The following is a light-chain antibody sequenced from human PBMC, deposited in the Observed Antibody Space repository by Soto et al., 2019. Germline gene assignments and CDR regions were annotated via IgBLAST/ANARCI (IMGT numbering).Light chain of an antibody. J-gene: IGKJ1*01. Sequence: DIQLTQSPSTLSASVGDRVTITCRASQSLSSWLAWYQQKPGKAPKLLISKASSLESGVPSRFTGSGSGTDSTLTISSLQPDDFATYYCQQYKSHWTFGQGTKVEIK. CDR3: QQYKSHWT. V-gene: IGKV1-5*03. CDR1: QSLSSW. CDR2: KAS.